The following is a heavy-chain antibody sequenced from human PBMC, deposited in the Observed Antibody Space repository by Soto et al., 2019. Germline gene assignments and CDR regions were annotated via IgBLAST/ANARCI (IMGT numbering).Heavy chain of an antibody. J-gene: IGHJ4*02. D-gene: IGHD1-26*01. CDR1: GYIFTGYY. Sequence: ASVKVSCKASGYIFTGYYMHWVRQAPGQGLEWMGWINPNSGDTNYAQKFQGRVTMTRDTSISTAYMELSRLRSDDTAVYYCARDSGVGAALSGYFDYWGQG. CDR3: ARDSGVGAALSGYFDY. V-gene: IGHV1-2*02. CDR2: INPNSGDT.